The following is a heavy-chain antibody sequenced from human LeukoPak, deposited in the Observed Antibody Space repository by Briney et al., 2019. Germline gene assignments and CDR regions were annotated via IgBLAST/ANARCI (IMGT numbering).Heavy chain of an antibody. CDR2: IYHSGST. CDR1: GYSFSSGYY. J-gene: IGHJ4*02. Sequence: SETLSLTCAVSGYSFSSGYYWGWIRQPPGKGLEWIGSIYHSGSTYYNPSLKSRVTISVDTSKNQFSLKLSSVTAADTAVYYCARLNDFWEDYWGQGTLVTVSS. CDR3: ARLNDFWEDY. V-gene: IGHV4-38-2*01. D-gene: IGHD3-3*01.